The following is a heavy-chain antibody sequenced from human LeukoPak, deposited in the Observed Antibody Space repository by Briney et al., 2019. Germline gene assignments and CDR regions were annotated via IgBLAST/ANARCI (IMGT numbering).Heavy chain of an antibody. J-gene: IGHJ4*02. Sequence: GGSLRLSCAASGFTFSSDAMSWVRQAPGKGLEWVSTISGSGASTFYADSVKGRFTISRDNSKNMLYLQMNSLRADDTAVYYRATEYYFEYWGQGTLVTVSS. CDR2: ISGSGAST. CDR3: ATEYYFEY. CDR1: GFTFSSDA. V-gene: IGHV3-23*01.